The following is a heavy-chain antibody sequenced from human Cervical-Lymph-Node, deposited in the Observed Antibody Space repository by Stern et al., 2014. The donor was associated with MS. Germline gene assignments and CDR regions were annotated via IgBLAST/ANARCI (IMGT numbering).Heavy chain of an antibody. D-gene: IGHD2-21*02. CDR3: ASGRDDYQSYGMDV. CDR2: VIPIFGTA. V-gene: IGHV1-69*12. J-gene: IGHJ6*02. CDR1: GGTFSNYV. Sequence: VQLVQSGAEVMKPGSSVKVSCKASGGTFSNYVISWGRQAPGQGLEWMGGVIPIFGTANFATKFQARVSIPADESASTAYMELSSLRSEDTAVYYCASGRDDYQSYGMDVWGQGTTVTVSS.